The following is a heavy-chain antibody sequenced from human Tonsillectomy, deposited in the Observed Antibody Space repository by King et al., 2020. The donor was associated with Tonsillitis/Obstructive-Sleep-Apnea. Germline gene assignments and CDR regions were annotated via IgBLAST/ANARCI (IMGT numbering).Heavy chain of an antibody. Sequence: VQLVESGGGLVQPGGSLRLSCAASGFTLSDYWMTWVRQAPGKGLEWVTNIKQHGSERHYVDSVKGRFTISRDNAENSLYLQMDSLRVEDTAVYYCGGEGTYSIDSWGQGTLVPVSS. CDR2: IKQHGSER. CDR3: GGEGTYSIDS. V-gene: IGHV3-7*01. D-gene: IGHD5-18*01. J-gene: IGHJ4*02. CDR1: GFTLSDYW.